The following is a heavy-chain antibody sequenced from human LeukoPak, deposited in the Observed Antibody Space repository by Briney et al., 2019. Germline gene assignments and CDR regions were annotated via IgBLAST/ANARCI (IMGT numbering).Heavy chain of an antibody. Sequence: SETLSLTCAVYGGSFSGYYWSWIHQPPGKGLEWIGEINHSGSTNYNPSLKSRVTISVDTSKNQFSLKLSSVTAADTAVYYCARGRITYYYDSSGYYARHGLDYWGQGTLVTVSS. D-gene: IGHD3-22*01. CDR3: ARGRITYYYDSSGYYARHGLDY. CDR1: GGSFSGYY. V-gene: IGHV4-34*01. CDR2: INHSGST. J-gene: IGHJ4*02.